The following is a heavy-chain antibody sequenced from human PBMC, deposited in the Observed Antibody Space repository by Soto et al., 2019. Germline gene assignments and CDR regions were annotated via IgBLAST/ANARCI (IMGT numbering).Heavy chain of an antibody. CDR3: ARGGADWRLRNFDV. J-gene: IGHJ2*01. D-gene: IGHD3-9*01. CDR1: GASIASGGYC. Sequence: QLQLQESGSGLVKPSQTLSLTCTVSGASIASGGYCWSRIRQPPGKALESIGYVYQNGKAYLNPSLKSRVTMSVDKSKNQFSLKLSSVTAADTAVYFCARGGADWRLRNFDVWGRGTLVSVSS. V-gene: IGHV4-30-2*01. CDR2: VYQNGKA.